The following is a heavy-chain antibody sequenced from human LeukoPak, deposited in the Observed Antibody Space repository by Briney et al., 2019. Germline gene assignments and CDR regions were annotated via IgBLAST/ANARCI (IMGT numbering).Heavy chain of an antibody. CDR1: GFTFSSYA. CDR2: INGSGGST. CDR3: AKAADVLLWFGEPGGYYFDY. V-gene: IGHV3-23*01. J-gene: IGHJ4*02. Sequence: PGGSLRLSCAASGFTFSSYAMSWVRQAPGKGLEWVSAINGSGGSTYYADSVKGRFTISRDNSKNTLYLQMNSLRAEDTAVYYCAKAADVLLWFGEPGGYYFDYWGQGTLVTVSS. D-gene: IGHD3-10*01.